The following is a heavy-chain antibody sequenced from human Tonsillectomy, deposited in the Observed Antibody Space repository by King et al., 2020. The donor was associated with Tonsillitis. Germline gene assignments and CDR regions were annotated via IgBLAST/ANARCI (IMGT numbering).Heavy chain of an antibody. V-gene: IGHV3-30*04. J-gene: IGHJ2*01. CDR2: ISYDGSNK. D-gene: IGHD3-22*01. CDR1: GFTFSTYA. Sequence: VQLVESGGGVVQPGRSLRLSCEASGFTFSTYAVHWVRQAPGKGLEWVALISYDGSNKYYADSVKGRFTISRDNSKNTLYLQMNSLRAEDTAVYYCARPYYDDTSGYYFRSSGFYLWGRGTLVTVSS. CDR3: ARPYYDDTSGYYFRSSGFYL.